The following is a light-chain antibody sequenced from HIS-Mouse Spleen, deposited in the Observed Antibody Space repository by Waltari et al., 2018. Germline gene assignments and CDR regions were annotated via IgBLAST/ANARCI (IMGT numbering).Light chain of an antibody. V-gene: IGLV3-21*02. CDR2: DDS. CDR1: NIGSKS. J-gene: IGLJ2*01. CDR3: NSRDSSGNHVV. Sequence: SYVLTQPPSVSVAPGQTARITCGGNNIGSKSVHWYQQKPGQAPVLVVYDDSDRPSGIPDRFYGSSSGNTASLTITGDQAEDEADYYCNSRDSSGNHVVFGGGTKLTVL.